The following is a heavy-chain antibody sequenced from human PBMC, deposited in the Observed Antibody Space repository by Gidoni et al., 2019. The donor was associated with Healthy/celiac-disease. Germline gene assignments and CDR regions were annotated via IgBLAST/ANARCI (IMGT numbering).Heavy chain of an antibody. CDR1: GFTFSSYS. V-gene: IGHV3-48*02. Sequence: EVQLVESGGGLVQPGGSLRLSCAASGFTFSSYSMNWVRQAPGKGLEWVSYISSSSSTIYYADSVKGRFTISRDNAKNSLYLQMNSLRDEDTAVYYCARVDPSCGGACLDSWGPGPLVPVSS. CDR2: ISSSSSTI. D-gene: IGHD2-21*02. J-gene: IGHJ4*02. CDR3: ARVDPSCGGACLDS.